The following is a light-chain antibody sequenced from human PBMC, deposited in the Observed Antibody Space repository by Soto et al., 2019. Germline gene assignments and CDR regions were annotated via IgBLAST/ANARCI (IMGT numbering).Light chain of an antibody. J-gene: IGKJ5*01. CDR1: QSISTI. CDR3: QQYNNSPIT. CDR2: GAS. Sequence: VLTQSPATLSVSPGERATFSCRASQSISTILAWYQHKPGQPPRLLIYGASTRATGIPDRFSGGGSGTEFTLTISSLQSEDFAVYYCQQYNNSPITFGQGTRLEIK. V-gene: IGKV3-15*01.